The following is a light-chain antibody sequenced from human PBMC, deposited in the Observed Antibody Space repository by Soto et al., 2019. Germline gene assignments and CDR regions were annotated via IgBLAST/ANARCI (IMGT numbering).Light chain of an antibody. CDR2: KAS. CDR3: PHYNGYRWT. CDR1: QSVSNW. J-gene: IGKJ1*01. V-gene: IGKV1-5*03. Sequence: DIQMTQSPSTLSASVGDRVTITFRASQSVSNWLAWYQQKPGKAPKILIYKASSLESGVPSRFSWSGSGRELTLTTSSLRPDDFATYYCPHYNGYRWTVGQGAKVDIK.